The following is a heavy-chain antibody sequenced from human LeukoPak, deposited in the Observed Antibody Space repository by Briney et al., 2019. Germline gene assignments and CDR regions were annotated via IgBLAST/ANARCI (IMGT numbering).Heavy chain of an antibody. CDR1: GIPFSNYG. V-gene: IGHV3-30*02. Sequence: GGSLRPSCAAFGIPFSNYGMHWVRQAPSKGLEWVAFIRYDGSNKYYADSVKGRFTISRDNSKNTLYLQMNSLRAEDTAVYYCAKDPTGADYWGQGTLVTVSS. D-gene: IGHD1-26*01. CDR2: IRYDGSNK. J-gene: IGHJ4*02. CDR3: AKDPTGADY.